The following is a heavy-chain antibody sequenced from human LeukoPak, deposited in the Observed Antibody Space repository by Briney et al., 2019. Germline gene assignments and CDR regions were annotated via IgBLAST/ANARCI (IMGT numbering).Heavy chain of an antibody. V-gene: IGHV4-61*01. CDR3: ARVDILTGYYLDY. CDR1: GGSVSSGSYY. D-gene: IGHD3-9*01. J-gene: IGHJ4*02. Sequence: SETLSLTCTVSGGSVSSGSYYWSWIRQPPGTGLEWIGYIYYSGSTNYNPSLKSRVTISVGTSKNQFSLKLSSVTAADTAVYYCARVDILTGYYLDYWGQGTLVTVSS. CDR2: IYYSGST.